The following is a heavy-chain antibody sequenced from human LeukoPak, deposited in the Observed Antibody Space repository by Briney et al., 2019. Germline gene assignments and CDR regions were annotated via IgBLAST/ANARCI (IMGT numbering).Heavy chain of an antibody. J-gene: IGHJ4*02. D-gene: IGHD4-17*01. CDR2: IIPIFGTA. Sequence: ASVKVSCKASGGTFSSYAISWVRQAPGQGLEWMGGIIPIFGTANYAQKFQGRVTITADKSTSTAYMELSSLRAEDTAVYYCAREGDYGDYPWYFDYWGQGTLVTVSS. CDR3: AREGDYGDYPWYFDY. V-gene: IGHV1-69*06. CDR1: GGTFSSYA.